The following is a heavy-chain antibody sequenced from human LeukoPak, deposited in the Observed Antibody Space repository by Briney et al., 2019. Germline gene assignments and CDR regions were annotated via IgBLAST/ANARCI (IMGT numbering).Heavy chain of an antibody. Sequence: ASVKVSCKASGYKFSNYGINWVRQATGQGLEWMGWMNPNSGNTGYAQKFQGRVTMTRNTSISTAYMELSSLRSEDTAVYYCARTYYYDSGSDNWFDPWGQGTLVTVSS. D-gene: IGHD3-10*01. CDR2: MNPNSGNT. V-gene: IGHV1-8*01. CDR3: ARTYYYDSGSDNWFDP. CDR1: GYKFSNYG. J-gene: IGHJ5*02.